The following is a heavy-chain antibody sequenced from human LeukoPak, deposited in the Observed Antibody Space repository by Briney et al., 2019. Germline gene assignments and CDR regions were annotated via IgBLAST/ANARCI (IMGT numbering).Heavy chain of an antibody. Sequence: GESLKISYKGSGYSFIRYWSVWVRQMPGKGLEWMGIIYPGDSDTRYSPSFQGQVTISADKSISTAYLQWSSLKASDSAMYYCARQGSGVSGHDHWGPGTLVFVSS. J-gene: IGHJ4*02. D-gene: IGHD2-15*01. CDR3: ARQGSGVSGHDH. CDR1: GYSFIRYW. V-gene: IGHV5-51*01. CDR2: IYPGDSDT.